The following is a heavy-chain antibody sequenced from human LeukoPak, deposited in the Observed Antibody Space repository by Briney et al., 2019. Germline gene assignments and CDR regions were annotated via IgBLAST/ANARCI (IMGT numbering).Heavy chain of an antibody. D-gene: IGHD2-21*01. CDR2: ISGSGDNT. J-gene: IGHJ4*02. CDR3: AKDFVLGPGKVNYFDY. V-gene: IGHV3-23*01. CDR1: GFTFSSYA. Sequence: GGSLRLSCAASGFTFSSYAMSWVRQAPGKGLEWVSAISGSGDNTYYADSVKGRFTVSRDNSKNTLYVQMKSLRAEDTAVYYCAKDFVLGPGKVNYFDYWAQGTLVTGSS.